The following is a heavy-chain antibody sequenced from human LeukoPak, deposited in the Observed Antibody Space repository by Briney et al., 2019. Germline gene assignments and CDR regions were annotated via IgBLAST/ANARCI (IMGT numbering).Heavy chain of an antibody. CDR1: GGSISSYY. CDR3: ARGTYFDFWSGPSYFDY. Sequence: SETLSLTCTVSGGSISSYYWSWIRQPPGKGLEWIGYIYQSGSTYYNPSLKSRVTISVDRSKNQFSLKLSSVTAADTAVYYCARGTYFDFWSGPSYFDYWGQGTLVTVSS. D-gene: IGHD3-3*01. CDR2: IYQSGST. V-gene: IGHV4-59*12. J-gene: IGHJ4*02.